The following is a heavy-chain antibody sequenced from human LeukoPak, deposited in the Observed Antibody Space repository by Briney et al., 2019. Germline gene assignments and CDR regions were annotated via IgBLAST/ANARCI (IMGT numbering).Heavy chain of an antibody. CDR2: IKQDGSEK. CDR3: ARMSGIAMAAIWISYFDY. CDR1: GFTFGAYY. J-gene: IGHJ4*02. D-gene: IGHD6-19*01. V-gene: IGHV3-7*03. Sequence: PGGSLRLSCAASGFTFGAYYMTWVRQAPGKGLEWVANIKQDGSEKYYVDSVKGRFTISRDNANNSLYLQMNSLRAEDTAVYYCARMSGIAMAAIWISYFDYWGQGTLVTVSS.